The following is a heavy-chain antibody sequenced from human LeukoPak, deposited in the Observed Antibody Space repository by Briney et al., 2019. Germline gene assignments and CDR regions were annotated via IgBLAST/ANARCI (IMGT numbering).Heavy chain of an antibody. J-gene: IGHJ4*02. CDR1: GGSFSGYY. Sequence: SETLSLTCAVYGGSFSGYYWSWIRQPPGKGLEWIGEISHSGSTNYNPSLKSRVTISVDTSKNQFSLKLSSVTAADTAVYYCASGLGPPPPPYWGQGTLVTVSS. D-gene: IGHD3/OR15-3a*01. CDR3: ASGLGPPPPPY. CDR2: ISHSGST. V-gene: IGHV4-34*01.